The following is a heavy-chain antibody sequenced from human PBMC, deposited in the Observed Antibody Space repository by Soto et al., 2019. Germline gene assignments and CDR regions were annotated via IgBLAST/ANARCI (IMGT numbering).Heavy chain of an antibody. CDR2: IIPIFGTA. D-gene: IGHD5-12*01. J-gene: IGHJ4*01. CDR3: ARRSEVATTNTCEY. Sequence: QVQLVQSGAEVKKPGSSVRVSCKASGGTFITYAISWVRQAPGQGLEWMGGIIPIFGTANYAQKFQARVTLTADESTSTAYMELSSLRSEDTAMYYCARRSEVATTNTCEYWGHGKRVTVSS. V-gene: IGHV1-69*01. CDR1: GGTFITYA.